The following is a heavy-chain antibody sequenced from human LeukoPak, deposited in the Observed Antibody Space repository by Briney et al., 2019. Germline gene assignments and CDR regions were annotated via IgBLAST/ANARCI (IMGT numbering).Heavy chain of an antibody. CDR1: GFTSSSYS. Sequence: PGGSLRLSCAASGFTSSSYSMNWVRQAPGKGLEWVSSISSSSSYIYYADSVKGRFTISRDNAKNSLYLQMNSLRAEDTAVYYCARDFRLRYFDWLPPDYFDYWGQGTLVTVSS. J-gene: IGHJ4*02. CDR3: ARDFRLRYFDWLPPDYFDY. CDR2: ISSSSSYI. D-gene: IGHD3-9*01. V-gene: IGHV3-21*01.